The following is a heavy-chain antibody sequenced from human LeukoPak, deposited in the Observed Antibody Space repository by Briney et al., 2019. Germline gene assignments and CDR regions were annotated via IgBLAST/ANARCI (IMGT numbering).Heavy chain of an antibody. Sequence: SETLSLTCAVYGGPFGGYYWSWIRQPPGKGLEWIGEINHSGSTNYNPSLKSRVTISVDTSKNQFSLKLSSVTAADTAVYYCARTKKVDHGGYENYFDYWGQGTLVTVSS. D-gene: IGHD5-12*01. J-gene: IGHJ4*02. CDR1: GGPFGGYY. CDR3: ARTKKVDHGGYENYFDY. V-gene: IGHV4-34*01. CDR2: INHSGST.